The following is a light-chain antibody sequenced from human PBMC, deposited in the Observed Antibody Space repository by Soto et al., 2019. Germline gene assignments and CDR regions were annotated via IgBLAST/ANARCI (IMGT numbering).Light chain of an antibody. Sequence: EIVLTQSPGTLSLPPGERATLSCSATQSVSSNHLAWYQQKPGQAPRLLIYGGSSRATGIPVRFSGSGSETDFTLTITRLEHEDFAVYYCQQYSRSRTFGQGTKVDIK. J-gene: IGKJ1*01. CDR1: QSVSSNH. CDR3: QQYSRSRT. CDR2: GGS. V-gene: IGKV3-20*01.